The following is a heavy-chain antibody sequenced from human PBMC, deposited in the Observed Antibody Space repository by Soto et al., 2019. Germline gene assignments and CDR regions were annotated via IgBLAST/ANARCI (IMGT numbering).Heavy chain of an antibody. CDR1: GGTFSSYT. CDR2: IIPIHGIA. D-gene: IGHD3-16*01. Sequence: QVQLVQSGAEVKKPGSSVKVSCKASGGTFSSYTISWVRQAPGQGLEWMGRIIPIHGIAKYAQKFQGRVTIPADKSTSTAYMELSRLRSEDTAVYYCAREGDSPFLLDYWGQGTLVTVSS. CDR3: AREGDSPFLLDY. J-gene: IGHJ4*02. V-gene: IGHV1-69*08.